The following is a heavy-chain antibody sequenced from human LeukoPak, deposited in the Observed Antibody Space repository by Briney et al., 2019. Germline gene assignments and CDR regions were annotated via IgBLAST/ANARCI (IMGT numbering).Heavy chain of an antibody. J-gene: IGHJ6*02. CDR2: IYYSGST. Sequence: PSETLSLTCTVSGGSISSYYWSWIRQPPGKGLEWIGDIYYSGSTNYNPSLKSRVTISVDTSKNQFSLKLSSVTAADTAVYYCARVASLDPVDTAMSDSYYGMDVWGQGTTVTVSS. CDR1: GGSISSYY. CDR3: ARVASLDPVDTAMSDSYYGMDV. V-gene: IGHV4-59*01. D-gene: IGHD5-18*01.